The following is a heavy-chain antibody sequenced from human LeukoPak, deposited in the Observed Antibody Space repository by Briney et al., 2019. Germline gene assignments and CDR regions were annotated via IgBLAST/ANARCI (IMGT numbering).Heavy chain of an antibody. V-gene: IGHV3-74*01. CDR3: ARDGSNSGWIDY. D-gene: IGHD6-19*01. CDR1: GFTFSRYW. J-gene: IGHJ4*02. Sequence: GGSLRLSCAASGFTFSRYWMHWVRQVPGKGLLWVSRINSDGGTTTYADFVKGRFTISRDDAKNTLYLQMNILRAEDTAVYYCARDGSNSGWIDYWGQGTLVTVSS. CDR2: INSDGGTT.